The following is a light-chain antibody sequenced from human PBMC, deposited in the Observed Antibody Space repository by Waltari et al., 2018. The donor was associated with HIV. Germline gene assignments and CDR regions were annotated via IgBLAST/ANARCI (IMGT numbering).Light chain of an antibody. J-gene: IGLJ2*01. CDR1: SSNIGAGYD. Sequence: QSVLTQPPSVSGAPGQRVTISCTGSSSNIGAGYDVHWYQQLPGTAPKLLSYGASNRPSGVPYRVSGSKSGTSASLAITGLQAEDEADYYCQSYDSSLSGDVVFGGGTKLTVL. V-gene: IGLV1-40*01. CDR2: GAS. CDR3: QSYDSSLSGDVV.